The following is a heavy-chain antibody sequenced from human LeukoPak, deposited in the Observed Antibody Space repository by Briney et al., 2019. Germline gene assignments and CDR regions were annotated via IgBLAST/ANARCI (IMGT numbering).Heavy chain of an antibody. CDR3: GKDLKPGGLDV. V-gene: IGHV3-9*01. CDR2: IIWNSGTI. Sequence: PGGSLRLSCAGSGFTFDEHAMHWVRQAPGKGLEWVSGIIWNSGTIGYADSVKGRFTVSRENAKNSLYLQMDSLRTEDTALYYCGKDLKPGGLDVWGQGTTVTGAS. D-gene: IGHD7-27*01. CDR1: GFTFDEHA. J-gene: IGHJ6*01.